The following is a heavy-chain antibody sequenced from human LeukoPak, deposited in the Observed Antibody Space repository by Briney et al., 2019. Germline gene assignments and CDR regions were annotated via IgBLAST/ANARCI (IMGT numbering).Heavy chain of an antibody. J-gene: IGHJ4*02. D-gene: IGHD1-14*01. CDR2: INHSGST. Sequence: SETLSLTCTVSGGSISSYYWSWIRQPPGKGLEWIGEINHSGSTNYNPSLKSRVTISVDTSKNQFSLKLSSVTAADTAVYYCAGGDANTGGYWGQGTLVTVSS. CDR3: AGGDANTGGY. CDR1: GGSISSYY. V-gene: IGHV4-34*01.